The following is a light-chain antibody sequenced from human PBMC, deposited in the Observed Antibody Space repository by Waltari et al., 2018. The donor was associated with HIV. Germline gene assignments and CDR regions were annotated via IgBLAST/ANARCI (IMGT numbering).Light chain of an antibody. CDR2: SNT. J-gene: IGLJ3*02. CDR3: SAWDVTLNGLV. Sequence: QSLLTQSPSASGTPGQRVNISCFGTSSNIGSRSVNWYQHFPGTPPQLLIFSNTDRPSGVPDRFSGSKSGTSAALAISGLLSQDEADYYCSAWDVTLNGLVFGGGTRLSVL. CDR1: SSNIGSRS. V-gene: IGLV1-44*01.